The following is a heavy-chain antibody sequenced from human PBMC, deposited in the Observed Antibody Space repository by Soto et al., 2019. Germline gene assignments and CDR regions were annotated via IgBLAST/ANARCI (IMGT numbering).Heavy chain of an antibody. CDR1: GGSISSGDYY. J-gene: IGHJ4*02. Sequence: SETLSLTCTVSGGSISSGDYYWSWIRQPPGKGLEWIGYIYYSGSTYYNPSLKSRVSISVDTSKNQFSLKLTSVTAADTAVYYCARAQLVGYYFDYWGQGTLVTVSS. V-gene: IGHV4-30-4*01. D-gene: IGHD2-2*01. CDR2: IYYSGST. CDR3: ARAQLVGYYFDY.